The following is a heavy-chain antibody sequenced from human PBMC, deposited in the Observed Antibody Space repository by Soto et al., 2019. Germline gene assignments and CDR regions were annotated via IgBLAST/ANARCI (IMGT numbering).Heavy chain of an antibody. J-gene: IGHJ5*02. V-gene: IGHV1-3*01. Sequence: DSVKVTCKASGYTFTSYAMHWVRQAPGQRLEWMGWINAGNGNTKYSQKFQGRVTITRDTSASTAYMELSSLRSEDTAVYYCARGGDFRSGNPDWLDPCGQGTLVTVYS. CDR1: GYTFTSYA. D-gene: IGHD3-3*01. CDR2: INAGNGNT. CDR3: ARGGDFRSGNPDWLDP.